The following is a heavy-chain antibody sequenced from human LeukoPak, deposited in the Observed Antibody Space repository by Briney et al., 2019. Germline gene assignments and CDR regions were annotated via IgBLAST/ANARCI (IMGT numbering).Heavy chain of an antibody. J-gene: IGHJ3*02. CDR1: GFTFSSYW. CDR2: INSDGSST. Sequence: GGSLRLSCAASGFTFSSYWMHWVRQAPGKGLVWVSRINSDGSSTNYADSVKGRFTISRDNAKNSLYLQMNSLRDEDTAVYYCARPVLLWFGEGAFDIWGQGTMVTVSS. V-gene: IGHV3-74*01. CDR3: ARPVLLWFGEGAFDI. D-gene: IGHD3-10*01.